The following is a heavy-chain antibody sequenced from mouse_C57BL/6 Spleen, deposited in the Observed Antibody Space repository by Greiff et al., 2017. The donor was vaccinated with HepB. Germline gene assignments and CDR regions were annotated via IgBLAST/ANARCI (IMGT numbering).Heavy chain of an antibody. CDR3: ARTDYYGSSGFAY. CDR1: GYTFTSYW. Sequence: VQLQQPGAELVRPGSSVKLSCKASGYTFTSYWMDWVKQRPGQGLEWIGNIYPSDSETHYNQKFKDKATLTVDKSSSTAYMQLSSLTSEDSAVYYCARTDYYGSSGFAYWGQGTLVTVSA. CDR2: IYPSDSET. D-gene: IGHD1-1*01. J-gene: IGHJ3*01. V-gene: IGHV1-61*01.